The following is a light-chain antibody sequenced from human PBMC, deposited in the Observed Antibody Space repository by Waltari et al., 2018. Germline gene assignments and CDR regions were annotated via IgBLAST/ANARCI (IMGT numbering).Light chain of an antibody. V-gene: IGLV2-14*01. J-gene: IGLJ2*01. CDR1: SRDVGGYNY. CDR3: SSYTSSSTRVV. CDR2: EVS. Sequence: QSALTQPASVSGSPGQSITISCTGTSRDVGGYNYASWYQQHPGKAPKLMIYEVSNRPSGVSNRFSGSKSGNTASLTISGLQAEDEADYYCSSYTSSSTRVVFGGGTKLTVL.